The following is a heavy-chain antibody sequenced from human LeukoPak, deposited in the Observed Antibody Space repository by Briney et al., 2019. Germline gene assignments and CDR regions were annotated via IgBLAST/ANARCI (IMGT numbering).Heavy chain of an antibody. CDR3: AGGDYYGAGSARRHWFDP. CDR2: IEQHLNEK. D-gene: IGHD3-10*01. V-gene: IGHV3-7*04. CDR1: GFTDSSDG. J-gene: IGHJ5*02. Sequence: GGSLRLSCSASGFTDSSDGMNWVRQAPGKGLEWLANIEQHLNEKYYMDSVKGRFTISRDNAKNSMYLEMNSLRAEDTAVYYCAGGDYYGAGSARRHWFDPWGQGTLVTVSS.